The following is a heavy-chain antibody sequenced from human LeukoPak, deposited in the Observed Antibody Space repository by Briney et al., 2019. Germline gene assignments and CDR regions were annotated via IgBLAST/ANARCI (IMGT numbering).Heavy chain of an antibody. D-gene: IGHD3-22*01. Sequence: GGSLRLSCAASGFTFSSYAMSWVRQAPGKGLEWVSAISGSDGSTYYADSVKGRFTISRDNSKNTLYLQMNSLRAEDTAVYYCAGTYDSSGYYPDKVDYWGQGTLVTVSS. CDR1: GFTFSSYA. J-gene: IGHJ4*02. CDR3: AGTYDSSGYYPDKVDY. CDR2: ISGSDGST. V-gene: IGHV3-23*01.